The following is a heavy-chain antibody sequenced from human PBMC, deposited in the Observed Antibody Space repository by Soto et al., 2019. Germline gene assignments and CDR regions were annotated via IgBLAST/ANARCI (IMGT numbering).Heavy chain of an antibody. Sequence: PGGSLRLSCAASGFTFSSYEMNWVRQAPGKGLEWVSYISSSGSTIYYADSVKGRFTISRDNAKNSLYLQMNSLRAEDTAVYYCARDRREVPAAISGYGMDVWGQGTTVTVSS. J-gene: IGHJ6*02. CDR2: ISSSGSTI. CDR3: ARDRREVPAAISGYGMDV. V-gene: IGHV3-48*03. CDR1: GFTFSSYE. D-gene: IGHD2-2*01.